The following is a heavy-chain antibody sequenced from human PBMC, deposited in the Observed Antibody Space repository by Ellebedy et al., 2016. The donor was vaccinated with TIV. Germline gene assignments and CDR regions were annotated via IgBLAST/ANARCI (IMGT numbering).Heavy chain of an antibody. V-gene: IGHV3-74*01. CDR3: AKGELERREGSVDAFDI. CDR1: GFTFSSYW. CDR2: INTDGSSI. Sequence: GESLKISCAASGFTFSSYWMQWVRQAPGKGLVWVSRINTDGSSINYADSVKGRFTISRDNAKNTLYLQMNSLRAEDTAVYYCAKGELERREGSVDAFDIWGQGTMATVSS. D-gene: IGHD1-1*01. J-gene: IGHJ3*02.